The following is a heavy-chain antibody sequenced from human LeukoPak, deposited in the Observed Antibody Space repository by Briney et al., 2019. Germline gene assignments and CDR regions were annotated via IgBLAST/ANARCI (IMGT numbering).Heavy chain of an antibody. CDR3: ARDRYCSGGSCYYYYYYMDV. J-gene: IGHJ6*03. CDR1: GGSISSGSYY. CDR2: IYTSGST. Sequence: SETLSLTCTVSGGSISSGSYYWSWIRQPAGKGLEWIGRIYTSGSTNYNPSLKSRVTISVDTSKNQFSLKLSSVTAADTAVYYCARDRYCSGGSCYYYYYYMDVWGKGTTVTISS. D-gene: IGHD2-15*01. V-gene: IGHV4-61*02.